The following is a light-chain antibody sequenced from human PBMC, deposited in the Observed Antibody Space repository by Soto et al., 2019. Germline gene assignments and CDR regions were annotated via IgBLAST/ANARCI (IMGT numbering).Light chain of an antibody. J-gene: IGKJ1*01. CDR2: DAS. CDR1: QGISNF. Sequence: AIQLTQSPSSLSASVGDRVTITCRASQGISNFLAWYQQKPGKAPKLLIYDASSLESGVPSRFSGSGSGTEFTLTISSLQPDDFATYYCQQYNSYSRTFGQGTKVDIK. V-gene: IGKV1-13*02. CDR3: QQYNSYSRT.